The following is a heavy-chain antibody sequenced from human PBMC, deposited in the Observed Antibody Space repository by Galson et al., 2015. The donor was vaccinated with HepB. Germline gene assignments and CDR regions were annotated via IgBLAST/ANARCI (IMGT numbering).Heavy chain of an antibody. CDR2: IIPILGIA. J-gene: IGHJ6*02. Sequence: SVKVSCKASGYTFTGYYMHWVRQAPGQGLEWMGRIIPILGIANYAQKFQGGVTITADKSTSTAYMELSSLRSEDTAVYYCARSPSGGELERREHYYYGMDVWGQGTTVTVSS. D-gene: IGHD1-1*01. CDR3: ARSPSGGELERREHYYYGMDV. CDR1: GYTFTGYY. V-gene: IGHV1-69*02.